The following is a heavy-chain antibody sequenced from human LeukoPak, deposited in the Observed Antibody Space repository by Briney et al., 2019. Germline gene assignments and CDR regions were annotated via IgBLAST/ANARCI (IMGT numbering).Heavy chain of an antibody. CDR1: GFTFSSYD. CDR2: IGTAGDT. J-gene: IGHJ4*02. D-gene: IGHD1-26*01. CDR3: ARGREHGDFDY. V-gene: IGHV3-13*01. Sequence: QTGGSLRLSCAASGFTFSSYDMHWVRQATGKGLEWVSAIGTAGDTYYPGSVKGRFTISRENAKNSLYLQVNSLRAGDTAVYYCARGREHGDFDYWGQGTLVTVSS.